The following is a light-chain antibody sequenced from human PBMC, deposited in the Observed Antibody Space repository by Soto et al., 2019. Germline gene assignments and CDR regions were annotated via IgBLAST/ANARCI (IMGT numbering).Light chain of an antibody. J-gene: IGKJ1*01. Sequence: DIPLTQSPSFLSASVGDRVTITCRASQGISSYLAWYQQKPGKAPKLLIYAASTLQSGVPSRFSGSGSGTELTLTISSLQPEDFATYYSQQLNSYPGRTFGQGTKVEIK. CDR2: AAS. V-gene: IGKV1-9*01. CDR1: QGISSY. CDR3: QQLNSYPGRT.